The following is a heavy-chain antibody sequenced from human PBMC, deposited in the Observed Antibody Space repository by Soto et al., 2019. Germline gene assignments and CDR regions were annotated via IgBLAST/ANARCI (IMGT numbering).Heavy chain of an antibody. CDR1: GGTFSSYA. CDR3: ARGHCSGGSCYSFYYYGMDV. D-gene: IGHD2-15*01. CDR2: IIPIFGTA. V-gene: IGHV1-69*13. J-gene: IGHJ6*02. Sequence: SVKVSCKASGGTFSSYAISWVRQAPGQGLEWMGGIIPIFGTANYAQKFQGRVTITADESTSTAYMELNSLRSEDTAVYYCARGHCSGGSCYSFYYYGMDVWGQGTTVTVSS.